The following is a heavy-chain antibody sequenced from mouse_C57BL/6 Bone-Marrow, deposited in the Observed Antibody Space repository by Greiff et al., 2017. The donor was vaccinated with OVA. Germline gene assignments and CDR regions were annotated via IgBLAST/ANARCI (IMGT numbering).Heavy chain of an antibody. V-gene: IGHV1-69*01. J-gene: IGHJ4*01. CDR2: IDPSDSYT. CDR1: GYTFTSYW. CDR3: AKEGGGLPHYYAMDY. Sequence: VQLQQPGAELVMPGASVKLSCKASGYTFTSYWMHWVKQRPGQGLEWIGEIDPSDSYTNYNQKFKGKSTLTVDKSSSTAYMQLSSLTSEDSAVYYCAKEGGGLPHYYAMDYWGQGTSVTVSS. D-gene: IGHD2-4*01.